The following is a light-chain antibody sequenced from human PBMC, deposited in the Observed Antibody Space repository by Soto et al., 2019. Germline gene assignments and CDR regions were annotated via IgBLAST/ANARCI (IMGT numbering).Light chain of an antibody. V-gene: IGKV1-12*01. CDR1: QTISTW. J-gene: IGKJ5*01. CDR2: DAS. CDR3: QQANSFPIT. Sequence: IQVTPASSTLSASVGDRVLIPCRASQTISTWVAWYQHKTGKAPTLLIYDASNLQSGVPPRFSGSGSGTDFTLTISSLQPEDFATYFCQQANSFPITFGQGTRLEIK.